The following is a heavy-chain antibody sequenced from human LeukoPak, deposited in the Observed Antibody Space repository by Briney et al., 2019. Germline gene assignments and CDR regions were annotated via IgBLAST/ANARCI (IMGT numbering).Heavy chain of an antibody. D-gene: IGHD5-18*01. CDR3: ARDGYGSEDYYYYYYMDV. CDR1: GFTFSNAW. J-gene: IGHJ6*03. V-gene: IGHV3-30*03. Sequence: GGSLRLSCAASGFTFSNAWMSWVRQAPGKGLEWVAVISYDGSNKYYADSVKGRFTISRDNSKNTLYLQMNSLRAEDTAVYYCARDGYGSEDYYYYYYMDVWGKGTTVTVSS. CDR2: ISYDGSNK.